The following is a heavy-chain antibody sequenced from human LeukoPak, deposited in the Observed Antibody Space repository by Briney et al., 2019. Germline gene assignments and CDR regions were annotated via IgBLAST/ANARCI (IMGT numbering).Heavy chain of an antibody. Sequence: SVKVSCKASGYTFTSYYMHWVRQAPGQGLEWMGGIIPIFGTANYAQKFQGRVTITADESTSTAYMELSSLRSEDTAVYYCARLAGCSGGSCYSFPDYWGQGTLVTVSS. CDR1: GYTFTSYY. D-gene: IGHD2-15*01. J-gene: IGHJ4*02. CDR2: IIPIFGTA. CDR3: ARLAGCSGGSCYSFPDY. V-gene: IGHV1-69*13.